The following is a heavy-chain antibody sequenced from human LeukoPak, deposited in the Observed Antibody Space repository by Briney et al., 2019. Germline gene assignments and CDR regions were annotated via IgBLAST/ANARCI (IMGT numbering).Heavy chain of an antibody. CDR3: ARDRGADTASTD. Sequence: SETLSLTCTVSGYSISSGYFWGWIRQPPGKGLEWIGTMYHSGGTYHNPSLKSRVTISVDTSKNQFSLRLSSVTAADTAMYYCARDRGADTASTDWGQGTLVTVSS. CDR2: MYHSGGT. J-gene: IGHJ4*02. V-gene: IGHV4-38-2*02. CDR1: GYSISSGYF. D-gene: IGHD5-18*01.